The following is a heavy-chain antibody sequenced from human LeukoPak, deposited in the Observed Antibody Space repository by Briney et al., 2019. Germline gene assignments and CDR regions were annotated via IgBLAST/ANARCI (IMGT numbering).Heavy chain of an antibody. CDR2: IYHSGST. J-gene: IGHJ6*03. CDR1: GGSISSGSYY. CDR3: AREGGVRGLRYFDWLLSPTYYYYYYMDV. Sequence: SVTLSLTCTVSGGSISSGSYYWGWIRRPPGKGLEWIGSIYHSGSTYYNPSLKSRVTISVDTSKNQFSLKLSSVTAADTAVYYCAREGGVRGLRYFDWLLSPTYYYYYYMDVWGKGATVTVSS. D-gene: IGHD3-9*01. V-gene: IGHV4-39*07.